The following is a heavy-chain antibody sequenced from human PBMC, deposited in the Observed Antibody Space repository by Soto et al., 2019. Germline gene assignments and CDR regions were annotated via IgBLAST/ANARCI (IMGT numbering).Heavy chain of an antibody. Sequence: PSETLSLTCTVSGGSISSSSYYWGWIRQPPGKGLEWIGSIYYSGSTYYNPSLKSRVTISVDTSKNQFSLKLSSVTAADTAVYYCARHPRSRQLVAYYYYGMDVWGQGTTVTVSS. J-gene: IGHJ6*02. CDR2: IYYSGST. D-gene: IGHD6-6*01. CDR1: GGSISSSSYY. CDR3: ARHPRSRQLVAYYYYGMDV. V-gene: IGHV4-39*01.